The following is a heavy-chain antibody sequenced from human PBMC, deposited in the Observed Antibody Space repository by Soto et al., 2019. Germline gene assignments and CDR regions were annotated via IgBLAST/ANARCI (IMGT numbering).Heavy chain of an antibody. Sequence: EVLLVESGGGLVQPGGSLRLSCAASGLIFSDYHMDWVRQARGKGLEWVGRIRRKANSYTTEYAASVKGRFTISRDDSKNSLYLQMNSLQTEDTAVYYCAMLGGWSGGSNDMDVWGQGTTVTVSS. CDR1: GLIFSDYH. CDR3: AMLGGWSGGSNDMDV. D-gene: IGHD6-19*01. J-gene: IGHJ6*02. CDR2: IRRKANSYTT. V-gene: IGHV3-72*01.